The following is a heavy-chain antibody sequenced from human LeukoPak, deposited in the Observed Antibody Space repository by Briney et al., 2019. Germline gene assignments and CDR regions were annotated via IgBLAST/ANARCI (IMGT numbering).Heavy chain of an antibody. CDR1: GGSISSSSYY. V-gene: IGHV4-39*07. CDR3: ARGRNDAFDI. Sequence: PSETLSLTCTVSGGSISSSSYYWVWIRQPPGQGLKWIGEVNHSGSTNYNPSLKSRVTISVDTSKNQFSLKLSSVTATDTAVYYCARGRNDAFDIWGQGTMVTVSS. J-gene: IGHJ3*02. CDR2: VNHSGST.